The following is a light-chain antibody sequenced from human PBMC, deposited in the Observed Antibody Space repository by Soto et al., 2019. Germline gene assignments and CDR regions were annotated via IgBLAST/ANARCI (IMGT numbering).Light chain of an antibody. CDR3: QQYNSYSWT. CDR2: DAS. Sequence: IQLTKSPSTLSASLGDRVTLTCLASQSVSSWLAWYQQKPGKAPKLLILDASSLESGVPSRFRGSGSGTEFTLTISSLKPDDFATYYCQQYNSYSWTFGQGTKVDIK. V-gene: IGKV1-5*01. J-gene: IGKJ1*01. CDR1: QSVSSW.